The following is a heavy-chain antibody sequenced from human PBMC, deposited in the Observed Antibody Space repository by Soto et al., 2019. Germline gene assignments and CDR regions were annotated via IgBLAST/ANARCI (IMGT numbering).Heavy chain of an antibody. J-gene: IGHJ6*02. D-gene: IGHD2-15*01. V-gene: IGHV3-21*01. CDR1: GFTFSSYS. CDR2: ISSSSSYI. CDR3: AREGVAASYYYYYYGMDV. Sequence: GGSLRLSCAASGFTFSSYSMNWVRQAPGKGLEWVSSISSSSSYIYYADSVKGRFTISRGNAKNSLYLQMNSLRAEDTAVYYCAREGVAASYYYYYYGMDVWGQGTTVTVSS.